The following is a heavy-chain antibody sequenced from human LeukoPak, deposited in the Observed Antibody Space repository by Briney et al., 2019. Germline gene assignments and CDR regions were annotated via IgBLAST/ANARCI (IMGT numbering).Heavy chain of an antibody. D-gene: IGHD3-3*01. CDR2: IYYSGST. J-gene: IGHJ4*02. CDR1: GGFISSSSYY. Sequence: SGTLSLTCTVSGGFISSSSYYWGWIRQPPGKGLEWIGSIYYSGSTYYNPSLKSRVTISVDTSKNQFSLKLSSVTAADTAVYYCARDLYDFWSGYYGPLDYWGQGTLVTVSS. CDR3: ARDLYDFWSGYYGPLDY. V-gene: IGHV4-39*07.